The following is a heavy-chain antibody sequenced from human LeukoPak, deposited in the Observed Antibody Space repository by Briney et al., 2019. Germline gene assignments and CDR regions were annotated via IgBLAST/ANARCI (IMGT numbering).Heavy chain of an antibody. CDR2: ISSSGSTI. D-gene: IGHD3-10*01. CDR3: ARVNVSGLLWFGELLSPPYYFDY. V-gene: IGHV3-11*01. CDR1: GFTFSDYY. J-gene: IGHJ4*02. Sequence: GGSLRLSCAASGFTFSDYYMSWIRQAPGKGLEWVSYISSSGSTIYYADSVKGRFTISRDNAKNSLYLQMNSLRAEDTAVYYCARVNVSGLLWFGELLSPPYYFDYWGQGTLVTVSS.